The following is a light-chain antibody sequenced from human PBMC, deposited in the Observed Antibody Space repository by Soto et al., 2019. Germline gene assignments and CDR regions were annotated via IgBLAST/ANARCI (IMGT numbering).Light chain of an antibody. V-gene: IGLV2-14*01. J-gene: IGLJ1*01. CDR1: SSDVGGYNY. CDR2: DVS. Sequence: QSVLTQPASVSGSPGQSITISCTGTSSDVGGYNYVSWYQQHPGKAPKLMIYDVSNRPSGVSNRFSGSKSGNTASLTISGLQGEDEADSYCSSYTSSSTLEGVFGTGTQLTVL. CDR3: SSYTSSSTLEGV.